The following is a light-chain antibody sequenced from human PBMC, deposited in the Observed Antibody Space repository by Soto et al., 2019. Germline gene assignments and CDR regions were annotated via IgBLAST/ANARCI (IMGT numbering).Light chain of an antibody. CDR2: GAS. Sequence: EIVLTQSPATLSVSPGERATLSCRASQSVDTHLHWYQQKPGQAPRLLIYGASTRATGIPARFSGSGSRTEFTLTITSLKSEDFAVYYCQQSRNWYTFGQGTALE. CDR1: QSVDTH. J-gene: IGKJ2*01. CDR3: QQSRNWYT. V-gene: IGKV3-15*01.